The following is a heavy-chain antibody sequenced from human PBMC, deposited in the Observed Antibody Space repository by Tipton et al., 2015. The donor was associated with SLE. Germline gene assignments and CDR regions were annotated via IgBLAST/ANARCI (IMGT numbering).Heavy chain of an antibody. J-gene: IGHJ2*01. Sequence: QLVQSGAEVKKSGESLKISCEGSGYSFSGYWIGWVRQMPGKGLEWMGIIYPDDSDTRYSPSFQGQVTISADKSIRTAYLQWSSLKASDTGMYYCARRTHPSHWFFDLWGRGTLVTVSS. CDR3: ARRTHPSHWFFDL. CDR1: GYSFSGYW. CDR2: IYPDDSDT. V-gene: IGHV5-51*03. D-gene: IGHD2-2*01.